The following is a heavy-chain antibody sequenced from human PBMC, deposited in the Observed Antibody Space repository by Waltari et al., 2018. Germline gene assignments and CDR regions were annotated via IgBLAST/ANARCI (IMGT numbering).Heavy chain of an antibody. Sequence: QAQLQESGPGLVKPSQTLSLTCTVSGGSVRSISYYWSWIRQPAGKGLEWIGRIYSNGSANYKPSLGSRVSISLDKSKNRFSLRLSSVTAADTALYYCARMRTAVAGFYFDNWGQGALVTVSS. V-gene: IGHV4-61*02. J-gene: IGHJ4*02. CDR2: IYSNGSA. D-gene: IGHD6-19*01. CDR3: ARMRTAVAGFYFDN. CDR1: GGSVRSISYY.